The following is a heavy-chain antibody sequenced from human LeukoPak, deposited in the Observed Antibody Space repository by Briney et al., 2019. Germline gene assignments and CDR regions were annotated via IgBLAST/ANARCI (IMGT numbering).Heavy chain of an antibody. CDR2: IKQDGSEK. CDR1: GFHFTTYW. V-gene: IGHV3-7*01. Sequence: GGSLRLSCAASGFHFTTYWMGWVRQAPGKGLEWVASIKQDGSEKYYVDSVKGRFTISRDNAKNSLYLQMNSLRVEDTAVYYCARIYYDSSGQDWGQGILVTVSS. CDR3: ARIYYDSSGQD. D-gene: IGHD3-22*01. J-gene: IGHJ4*02.